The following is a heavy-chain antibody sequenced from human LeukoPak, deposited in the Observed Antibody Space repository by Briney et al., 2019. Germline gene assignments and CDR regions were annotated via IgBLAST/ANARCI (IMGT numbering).Heavy chain of an antibody. Sequence: GGSLRVSCKASGFIFNNYWMHWVRQAPGKGLVWVSRINGDGSDTTYADFVRGRFTFSRDNAKNTLYLQMNSLTVEDTAVYYCARWGDGKKFDYWGQGTLLTVSS. CDR2: INGDGSDT. CDR1: GFIFNNYW. V-gene: IGHV3-74*01. D-gene: IGHD3-16*01. CDR3: ARWGDGKKFDY. J-gene: IGHJ4*02.